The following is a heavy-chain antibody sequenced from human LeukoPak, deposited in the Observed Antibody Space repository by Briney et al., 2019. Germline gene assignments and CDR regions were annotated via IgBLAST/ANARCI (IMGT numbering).Heavy chain of an antibody. V-gene: IGHV1-2*02. CDR3: TRGRTTVDGFDP. CDR2: INPNSGDT. Sequence: ASVKVSCKASGYTFTGYYIHWVRQAPGQGLEWMGWINPNSGDTNYAQKFQGRVTMTRDTSISTAFMDLSRLRVDDSAVYYCTRGRTTVDGFDPWGQGTLVTVSS. J-gene: IGHJ5*02. D-gene: IGHD4-23*01. CDR1: GYTFTGYY.